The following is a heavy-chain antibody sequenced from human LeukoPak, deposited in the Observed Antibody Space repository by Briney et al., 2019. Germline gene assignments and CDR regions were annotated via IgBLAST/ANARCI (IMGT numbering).Heavy chain of an antibody. CDR2: IYSGGSI. CDR3: ARHRDTVGASGGFDK. CDR1: GVTVSRNY. J-gene: IGHJ3*02. D-gene: IGHD1-26*01. Sequence: GGSLRLSCAASGVTVSRNYMSWVRQAPGMGLEWVSIIYSGGSIYYADSVNGRFIISRDTSKNTLYLQMNSLRAEDTAVYYCARHRDTVGASGGFDKWGQGTMVTVSS. V-gene: IGHV3-66*04.